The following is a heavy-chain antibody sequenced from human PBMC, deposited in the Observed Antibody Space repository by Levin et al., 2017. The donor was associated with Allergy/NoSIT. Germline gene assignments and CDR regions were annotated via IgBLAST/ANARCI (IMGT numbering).Heavy chain of an antibody. J-gene: IGHJ5*02. D-gene: IGHD1-26*01. CDR1: DYSISSGYY. V-gene: IGHV4-38-2*01. CDR2: IYHSGST. CDR3: ARAVSWVVGPTKWFDP. Sequence: SQTLSLTCGVSDYSISSGYYWGWIRQPPGKGLEWIGSIYHSGSTYYNPSLKSRVTISVDTSKNQFSLNVSSFTAADTAVYYCARAVSWVVGPTKWFDPWGQGTLVTVSS.